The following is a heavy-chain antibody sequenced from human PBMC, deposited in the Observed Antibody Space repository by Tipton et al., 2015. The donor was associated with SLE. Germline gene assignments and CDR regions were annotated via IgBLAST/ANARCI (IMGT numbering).Heavy chain of an antibody. D-gene: IGHD2-15*01. Sequence: TLSLTCTVFDDSINSHYWSWIRQPPGKGLEWIGYISYSGNTNYNPSLKGRVTISLDTSKNQFSLSLTTVTGADTAVYYCARDQTSWWYYNWGLGTLVTVSS. V-gene: IGHV4-59*11. CDR2: ISYSGNT. CDR1: DDSINSHY. J-gene: IGHJ4*02. CDR3: ARDQTSWWYYN.